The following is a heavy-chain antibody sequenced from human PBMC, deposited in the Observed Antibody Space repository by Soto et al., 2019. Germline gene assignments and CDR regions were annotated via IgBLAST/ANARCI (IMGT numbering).Heavy chain of an antibody. CDR3: ARGARCSSTSCYAGWGDYYYYYYMDV. V-gene: IGHV3-74*01. CDR1: GFTFSSYW. J-gene: IGHJ6*03. Sequence: GGSLRLSCAASGFTFSSYWMHWVRQAPGKGLVWVSRINSDGSSTSYADSVKGRCTISRDNAKNTLYLQMNSLRAEDTAVYYCARGARCSSTSCYAGWGDYYYYYYMDVWGKGTMVTVS. CDR2: INSDGSST. D-gene: IGHD2-2*01.